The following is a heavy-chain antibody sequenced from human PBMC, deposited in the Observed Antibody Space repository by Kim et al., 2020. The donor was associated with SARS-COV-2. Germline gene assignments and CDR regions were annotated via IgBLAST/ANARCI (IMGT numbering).Heavy chain of an antibody. CDR3: ARGRPVLRYFDWLFSLDPFDY. CDR1: GGSFSGYY. CDR2: INHSGST. V-gene: IGHV4-34*01. Sequence: SETLSLTCAVYGGSFSGYYWSWIRQPPGKGLEWIGEINHSGSTNYNPSLKSRVTISVDTPKNQFSLKLSSVTAADTAVYYCARGRPVLRYFDWLFSLDPFDYWGQGTLVTVSS. J-gene: IGHJ4*02. D-gene: IGHD3-9*01.